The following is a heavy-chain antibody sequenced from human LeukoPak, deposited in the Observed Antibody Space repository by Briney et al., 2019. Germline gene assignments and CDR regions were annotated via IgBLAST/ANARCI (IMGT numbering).Heavy chain of an antibody. CDR2: ISGSGGST. CDR1: GFTFSSYA. CDR3: AKDEAGATSPYYFAY. D-gene: IGHD1-26*01. Sequence: PGGSLRLSCAASGFTFSSYAMSWVRQAPGKGLEWVSAISGSGGSTYYADSVKGRFTISRDNSKNTLYLQMNSLRAEDTAVYYCAKDEAGATSPYYFAYWRQGTLVTVSS. J-gene: IGHJ4*02. V-gene: IGHV3-23*01.